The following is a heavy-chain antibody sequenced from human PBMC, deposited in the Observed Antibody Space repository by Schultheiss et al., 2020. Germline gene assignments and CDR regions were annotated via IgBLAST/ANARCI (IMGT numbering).Heavy chain of an antibody. CDR3: ARVTSYYDSSGYYSAEYFQH. J-gene: IGHJ1*01. D-gene: IGHD3-22*01. Sequence: ASVKVSCKASGYTFTSYYMHWVRQAPGQGLEWMGIINPSGGSTSYAQKFQGRVTMTRDTSTSTVYMELSSLRSDDTAVYYCARVTSYYDSSGYYSAEYFQHWGQGTLVTVSS. V-gene: IGHV1-46*01. CDR1: GYTFTSYY. CDR2: INPSGGST.